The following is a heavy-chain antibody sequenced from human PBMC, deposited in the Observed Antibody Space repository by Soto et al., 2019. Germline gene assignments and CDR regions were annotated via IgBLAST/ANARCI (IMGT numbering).Heavy chain of an antibody. CDR1: GGSISSGDYY. CDR3: AAAGGRNDFDI. J-gene: IGHJ3*02. CDR2: IYYSGRT. Sequence: QVQLQESGPGLVKPSQTLSLTCTVSGGSISSGDYYWTWIRQPPGKGLGWIGYIYYSGRTYYSPSLKSRLTISVDTSKNQFSLKLSSVTAADTAVYYCAAAGGRNDFDIWGQGTMVTVSS. D-gene: IGHD6-13*01. V-gene: IGHV4-30-4*01.